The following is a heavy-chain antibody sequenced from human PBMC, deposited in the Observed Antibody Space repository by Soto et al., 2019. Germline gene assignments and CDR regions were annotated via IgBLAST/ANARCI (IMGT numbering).Heavy chain of an antibody. D-gene: IGHD2-15*01. CDR3: ARAVRSSWGFDY. CDR2: ISYDGSNK. CDR1: GFTFSSYA. J-gene: IGHJ4*02. Sequence: QVQLVESGGGVVQPGRSLRLSCVASGFTFSSYAMHWVRQAPGKGLEWVAVISYDGSNKYYADSVKGRFTISRDNSKNTLYLQMNILRTEDTAVYYCARAVRSSWGFDYWGQGTLVTVSS. V-gene: IGHV3-30-3*01.